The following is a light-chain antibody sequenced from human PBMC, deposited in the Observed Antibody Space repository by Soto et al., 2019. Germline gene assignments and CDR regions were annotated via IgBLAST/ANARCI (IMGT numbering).Light chain of an antibody. CDR2: EVS. J-gene: IGLJ2*01. V-gene: IGLV2-8*01. CDR1: SSDVGSYNY. Sequence: QSALTQPPSASGSPGQSVTISCTGTSSDVGSYNYVSWYQQHPGKVPKVIIYEVSKRPSGVPDRFSGSKSGNTASLTVSGLQAEDEADYYCSSYAGSNNLVVFGGGTQLTVL. CDR3: SSYAGSNNLVV.